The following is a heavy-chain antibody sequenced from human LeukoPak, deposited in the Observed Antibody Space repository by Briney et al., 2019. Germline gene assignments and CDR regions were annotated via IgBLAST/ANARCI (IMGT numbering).Heavy chain of an antibody. CDR1: GGTFSSYA. D-gene: IGHD4-11*01. V-gene: IGHV1-69*01. CDR2: IIPIFGTA. J-gene: IGHJ3*02. CDR3: ASPTVTDEADAFDI. Sequence: SVKVSCKASGGTFSSYANSWVRQAPGQGLEWMGGIIPIFGTANYAQKFQGRVTITADESTSTAYMELSSLRSEDTAVYYCASPTVTDEADAFDIWGQGTMVTVSS.